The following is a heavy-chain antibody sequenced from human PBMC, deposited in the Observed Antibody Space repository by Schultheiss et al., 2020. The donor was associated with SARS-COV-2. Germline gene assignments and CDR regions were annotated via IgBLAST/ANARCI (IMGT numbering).Heavy chain of an antibody. J-gene: IGHJ6*02. CDR3: ARGRGYCSGGSCYLPTHYYYYGMDV. V-gene: IGHV4-34*01. Sequence: SETLSLTCAVYGGSFSGYYWSWIRQPPGNGLEWIWESSLSGSTRYNQSLKSRVTISVDKSKNQFSLKLSSVTAADTAVYYCARGRGYCSGGSCYLPTHYYYYGMDVWGQGTTVTVSS. CDR2: SSLSGST. CDR1: GGSFSGYY. D-gene: IGHD2-15*01.